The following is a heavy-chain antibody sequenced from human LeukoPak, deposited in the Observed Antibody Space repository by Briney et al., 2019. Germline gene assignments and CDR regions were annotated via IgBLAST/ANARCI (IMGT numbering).Heavy chain of an antibody. D-gene: IGHD6-19*01. CDR2: ISGSGGST. J-gene: IGHJ4*02. V-gene: IGHV3-23*01. CDR1: GFTFSSYA. CDR3: AKGPLVAGPGYYFPY. Sequence: PGGSLRLSCAASGFTFSSYAMSWVRQAPGKGLEWVSAISGSGGSTYCADSVKGRFTISRDNSKNTLYLQMDSLRAEDTAVYYCAKGPLVAGPGYYFPYWAQEPLAPLPS.